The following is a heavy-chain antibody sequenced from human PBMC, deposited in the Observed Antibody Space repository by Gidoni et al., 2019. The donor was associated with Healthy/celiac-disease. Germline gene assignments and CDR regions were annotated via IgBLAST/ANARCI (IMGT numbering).Heavy chain of an antibody. CDR1: GGSISSRSYY. J-gene: IGHJ4*02. Sequence: QLQLQESGPGLVKPSETLSLTCTVSGGSISSRSYYWGWIRQPPGKGLEWIGSIYYSGSTYYNPSLKSRVTISVDTSKNQFSMKLSSVTAADTAVYYCHRLRGGYNGFYFDYWGQGTLVTVSS. D-gene: IGHD5-12*01. CDR3: HRLRGGYNGFYFDY. CDR2: IYYSGST. V-gene: IGHV4-39*07.